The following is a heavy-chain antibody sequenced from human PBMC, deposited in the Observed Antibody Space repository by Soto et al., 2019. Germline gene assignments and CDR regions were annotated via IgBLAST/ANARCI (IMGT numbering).Heavy chain of an antibody. V-gene: IGHV1-18*01. Sequence: QVQLVQSGAEVKKPGASVRVSCKTSGYTFINYGITWVRQAPGQGLEWMGWLSAYNGDTSSSEKLQDRFTMTTDTSTTTGYMDLRRMTSDETSVYYCARWSAIVGGAEALDVWGQGTMVIGSS. J-gene: IGHJ3*01. CDR1: GYTFINYG. CDR2: LSAYNGDT. CDR3: ARWSAIVGGAEALDV. D-gene: IGHD1-26*01.